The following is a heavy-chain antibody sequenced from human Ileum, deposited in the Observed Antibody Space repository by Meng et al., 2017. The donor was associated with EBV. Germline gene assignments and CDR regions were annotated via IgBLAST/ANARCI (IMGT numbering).Heavy chain of an antibody. V-gene: IGHV4-59*01. D-gene: IGHD3-3*01. J-gene: IGHJ5*02. CDR1: GGAISRYY. Sequence: LPESGPGLVKPSETPPLTCTVAGGAISRYYCSWIRQPPGKRLEGIGYIYYSGSTNYNPSLKSRVTISIDTSKNQFSLKLSSVTAADTAVYYCARAGYYDFWSGHENWFDPWGQGTLVTVSS. CDR3: ARAGYYDFWSGHENWFDP. CDR2: IYYSGST.